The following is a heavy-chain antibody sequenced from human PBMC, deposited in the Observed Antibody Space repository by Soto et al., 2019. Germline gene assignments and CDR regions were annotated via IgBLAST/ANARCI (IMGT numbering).Heavy chain of an antibody. J-gene: IGHJ6*02. V-gene: IGHV1-3*01. CDR1: GYTFTSYA. CDR3: ARAGYCSSNSCYFHYGMDV. Sequence: GASVKVSCKASGYTFTSYAMHWVRQAPGQRLEWMGWINAGNGNTKYSQKFQGRVTITRDTSASTAYMELSSLRSEDTAVYYCARAGYCSSNSCYFHYGMDVWGQGTTVTV. CDR2: INAGNGNT. D-gene: IGHD2-2*01.